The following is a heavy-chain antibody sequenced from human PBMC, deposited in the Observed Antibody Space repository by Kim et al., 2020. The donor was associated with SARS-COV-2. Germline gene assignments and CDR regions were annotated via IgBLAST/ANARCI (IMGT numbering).Heavy chain of an antibody. CDR1: GYTFTGYY. V-gene: IGHV1-2*04. CDR2: INPNSGGT. D-gene: IGHD6-13*01. CDR3: ARDLSPPSSSWIRTYYYYGMDV. J-gene: IGHJ6*02. Sequence: ASVKVSCKASGYTFTGYYMHWVRQAPGQGLEWMGWINPNSGGTNYAQKFQGWVTMTRDTSISTAYMELSRLRSDDTAVYYCARDLSPPSSSWIRTYYYYGMDVWGQGTTVTVSS.